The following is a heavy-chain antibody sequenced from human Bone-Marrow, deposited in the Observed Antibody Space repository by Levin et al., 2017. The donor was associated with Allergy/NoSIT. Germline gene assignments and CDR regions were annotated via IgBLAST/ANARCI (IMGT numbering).Heavy chain of an antibody. V-gene: IGHV1-24*01. CDR1: GYSLTELS. CDR2: FDPEDGET. CDR3: VTGFVSGHAWFDP. Sequence: ASVKVSCKVSGYSLTELSMHWVRQAPGRGLEWMGGFDPEDGETIYAQRFQGRVTMTEDTSTDTAYMELSSLRSEDTAVYYCVTGFVSGHAWFDPWGQGTLVTVSS. D-gene: IGHD3-10*01. J-gene: IGHJ5*02.